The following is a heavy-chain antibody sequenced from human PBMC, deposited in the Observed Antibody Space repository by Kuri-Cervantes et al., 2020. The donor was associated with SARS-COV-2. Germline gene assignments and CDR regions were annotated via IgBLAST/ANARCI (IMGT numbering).Heavy chain of an antibody. Sequence: ASVKVSCKASGYTLTSYDMHWVRQAPGQRLEWMGWINAGNGNTNYPQKFQGRVISTRATYASPAYMELSRMRSEDTVLYYCARGGDFWYFYYGVDVWGQGTTVTVSS. CDR1: GYTLTSYD. CDR3: ARGGDFWYFYYGVDV. J-gene: IGHJ6*02. V-gene: IGHV1-3*01. CDR2: INAGNGNT. D-gene: IGHD3-3*01.